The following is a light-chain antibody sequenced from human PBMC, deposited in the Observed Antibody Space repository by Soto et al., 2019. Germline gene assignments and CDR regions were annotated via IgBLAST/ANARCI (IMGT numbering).Light chain of an antibody. CDR1: QSVTRN. Sequence: EIVMTQSPANLSVSAGERATLSCRASQSVTRNLAWYQHKPGQAPRLLIYGASTGATGIPTRFSVSRSGTEFTLTINRLKSEDFAIYDCQQYNNWTVTFGGGTKVDIK. J-gene: IGKJ4*01. V-gene: IGKV3-15*01. CDR3: QQYNNWTVT. CDR2: GAS.